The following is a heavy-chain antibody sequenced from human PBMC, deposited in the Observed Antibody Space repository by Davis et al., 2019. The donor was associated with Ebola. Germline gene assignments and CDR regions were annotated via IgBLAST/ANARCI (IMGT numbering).Heavy chain of an antibody. D-gene: IGHD6-13*01. CDR3: ARERGSSLNLDY. J-gene: IGHJ4*01. CDR2: INPNSGGT. Sequence: ALVKVSCKASGYTFTGYYMHWVRQAPGQGLEWMGWINPNSGGTNYAQKFQGRVTMTRDTSISTAYMELSRLRSDDTAVYYCARERGSSLNLDYWGQGTLVTVSS. CDR1: GYTFTGYY. V-gene: IGHV1-2*02.